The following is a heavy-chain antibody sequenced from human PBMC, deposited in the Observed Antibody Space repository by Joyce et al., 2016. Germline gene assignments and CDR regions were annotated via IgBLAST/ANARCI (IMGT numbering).Heavy chain of an antibody. CDR1: GGSISSAHW. CDR3: ARNGAYSQDS. V-gene: IGHV4-4*02. J-gene: IGHJ5*01. CDR2: IYLGGST. D-gene: IGHD5-12*01. Sequence: LVKPSGTLSLTCAVSGGSISSAHWWSWVRQPPGKGLEWIGEIYLGGSTTYNPSLKSRVTISVDKSKNQLSLKMNSVPAADTAVYYCARNGAYSQDSWGQGTLVTVSS.